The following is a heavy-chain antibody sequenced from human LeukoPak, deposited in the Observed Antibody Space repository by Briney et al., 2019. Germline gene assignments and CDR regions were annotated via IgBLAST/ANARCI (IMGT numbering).Heavy chain of an antibody. Sequence: GGSLRLSCEVSGFPVRSRYMTWVRQPPGKGLECVAVIYSGGTTYHIDSVKGRFTISRDISKSTMYLEMNNLRVEDMAIYYCASLEGGPSDGRWGQGTLVTVSS. CDR2: IYSGGTT. J-gene: IGHJ4*02. CDR3: ASLEGGPSDGR. D-gene: IGHD3-3*01. CDR1: GFPVRSRY. V-gene: IGHV3-53*01.